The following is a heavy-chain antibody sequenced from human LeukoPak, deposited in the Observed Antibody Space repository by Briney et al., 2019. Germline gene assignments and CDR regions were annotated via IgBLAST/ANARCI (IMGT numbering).Heavy chain of an antibody. Sequence: PGRSLRLSCAASGFTFSSYAMSWVRQAPGKGLEWVSAISGSGGSTYYADSVKGRFTISRDNAKNSLYLQMNSLRAEDTAVYYCARETDLTPRLSWGYWGQGTLVTVSS. CDR2: ISGSGGST. CDR3: ARETDLTPRLSWGY. D-gene: IGHD3-9*01. J-gene: IGHJ4*02. V-gene: IGHV3-23*01. CDR1: GFTFSSYA.